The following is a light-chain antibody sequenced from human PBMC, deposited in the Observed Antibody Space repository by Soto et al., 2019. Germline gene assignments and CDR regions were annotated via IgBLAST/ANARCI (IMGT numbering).Light chain of an antibody. CDR1: QRVSNSY. J-gene: IGKJ2*01. CDR3: QQYERPPFA. V-gene: IGKV3-20*01. CDR2: DAS. Sequence: EIVLTQSPGTLSLSPGDRATLSCRASQRVSNSYLAWYQQKPGQAPRLLIYDASTRAAGVPDRVTGGGYGTDFTLTISALEPEDFALYFCQQYERPPFAFGQGTRMEI.